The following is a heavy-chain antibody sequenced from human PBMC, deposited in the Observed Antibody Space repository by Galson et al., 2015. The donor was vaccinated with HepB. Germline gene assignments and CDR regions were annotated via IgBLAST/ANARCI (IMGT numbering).Heavy chain of an antibody. J-gene: IGHJ6*02. Sequence: SVKVSCKASGYTFTSYAMHWVRQAPGQRLEWMGWINAGNGNTKYSQKFQGRVTITRDTSASTAYMELSSLRSEDTAVYYCARSKPSRRITMIVMVDYGMDVWGQGTTVTVSS. CDR3: ARSKPSRRITMIVMVDYGMDV. CDR2: INAGNGNT. CDR1: GYTFTSYA. V-gene: IGHV1-3*01. D-gene: IGHD3-22*01.